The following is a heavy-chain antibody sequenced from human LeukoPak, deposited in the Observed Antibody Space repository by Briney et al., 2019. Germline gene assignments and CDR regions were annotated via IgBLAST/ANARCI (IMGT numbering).Heavy chain of an antibody. CDR1: GGSVSSGSYY. D-gene: IGHD3-10*01. CDR2: INYSGST. J-gene: IGHJ5*02. V-gene: IGHV4-61*01. CDR3: ARRDRGVIRNWFDP. Sequence: SETLSLTCTVSGGSVSSGSYYWSWIRQPPGKGLEWIGYINYSGSTNYNPSLKSRVTISVDTSKNQFSLKLSSVTAADTAVYYCARRDRGVIRNWFDPWGQGTLVTVSS.